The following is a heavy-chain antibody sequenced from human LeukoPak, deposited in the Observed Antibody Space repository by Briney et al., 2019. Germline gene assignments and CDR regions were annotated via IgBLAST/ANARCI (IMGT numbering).Heavy chain of an antibody. CDR3: AKDNGDYGDYGDAFDI. Sequence: GGSLRLSCAASGFTFNDYATHWVRQAPGKGLEWVSGISWNSGSIGYADSVKGRFTISRDNAKNSLYLQMNSLRAEDTAFYYCAKDNGDYGDYGDAFDIWGQGTMVTVSS. CDR2: ISWNSGSI. V-gene: IGHV3-9*01. D-gene: IGHD4-17*01. CDR1: GFTFNDYA. J-gene: IGHJ3*02.